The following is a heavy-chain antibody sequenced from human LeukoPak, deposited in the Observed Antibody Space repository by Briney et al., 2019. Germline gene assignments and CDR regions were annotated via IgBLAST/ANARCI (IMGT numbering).Heavy chain of an antibody. CDR1: GFTFSSYA. D-gene: IGHD3-3*01. Sequence: GGSLRLSCAASGFTFSSYAMSWVRQAPGKGLEWVSAISGSGGSTYYADSVKGRFTISRDNSKNTLYLQMNSLRAEDTAVYYCAKTMAILYYDFWSGYYFDYWGQGTLVTVSS. V-gene: IGHV3-23*01. J-gene: IGHJ4*02. CDR2: ISGSGGST. CDR3: AKTMAILYYDFWSGYYFDY.